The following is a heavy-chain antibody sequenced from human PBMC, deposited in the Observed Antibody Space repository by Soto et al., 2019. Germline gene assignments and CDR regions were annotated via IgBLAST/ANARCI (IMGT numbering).Heavy chain of an antibody. CDR2: INHSGST. Sequence: QVQLQQWGAGLLKPSETLSLTCAVYGGSFSGYYWSWIRQPPGKGLEWIGEINHSGSTNYNPSLKWRVTMSVDTAKNQFSLQLSSVTAADTAVYYCARVTGRYYYGMDVWGQGTTVTVSS. J-gene: IGHJ6*02. CDR1: GGSFSGYY. CDR3: ARVTGRYYYGMDV. V-gene: IGHV4-34*01.